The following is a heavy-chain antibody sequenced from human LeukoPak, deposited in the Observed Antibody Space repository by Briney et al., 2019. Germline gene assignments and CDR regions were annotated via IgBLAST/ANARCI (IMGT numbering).Heavy chain of an antibody. Sequence: SVKVSCKASGGTFSSYAISWVRQAPGQGLEWMGGIIPIFGTANYAQKFQGRVTITADKSTSTAYMELSSLRSGDTAVYYCARDTPAYYGGVCFPDYWGQGTLVTVSS. CDR1: GGTFSSYA. CDR2: IIPIFGTA. D-gene: IGHD2-21*02. CDR3: ARDTPAYYGGVCFPDY. V-gene: IGHV1-69*06. J-gene: IGHJ4*02.